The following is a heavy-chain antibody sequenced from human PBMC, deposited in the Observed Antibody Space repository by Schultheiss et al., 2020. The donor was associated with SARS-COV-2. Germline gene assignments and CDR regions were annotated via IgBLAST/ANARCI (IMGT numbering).Heavy chain of an antibody. CDR3: AREQAMVRGVGAFDI. Sequence: ASVKVSCKASGYTFTGYYMHWVRQAPGQGLEWMGWISAYNGNTNYAQKLQGRVTMTTDTSTSTAYMELSRLRSDDTAVYYCAREQAMVRGVGAFDIWGQGTMVTVSS. CDR2: ISAYNGNT. J-gene: IGHJ3*02. D-gene: IGHD3-10*01. V-gene: IGHV1-18*04. CDR1: GYTFTGYY.